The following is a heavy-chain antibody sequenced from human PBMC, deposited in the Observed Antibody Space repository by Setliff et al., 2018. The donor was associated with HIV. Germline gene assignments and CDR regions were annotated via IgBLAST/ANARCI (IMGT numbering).Heavy chain of an antibody. CDR1: GGSIRGHY. V-gene: IGHV4-59*08. D-gene: IGHD3-22*01. CDR2: IYYSGNT. J-gene: IGHJ3*02. CDR3: ARSLVPSGYYYGRHAFDI. Sequence: PSETLSLTCTVSGGSIRGHYWSWIRQSPGKGLEWIGNIYYSGNTNYNPSFKSRVTISVDTSKNQFSLGVNSVTAADTAVYYCARSLVPSGYYYGRHAFDIWGQGTKVTVSS.